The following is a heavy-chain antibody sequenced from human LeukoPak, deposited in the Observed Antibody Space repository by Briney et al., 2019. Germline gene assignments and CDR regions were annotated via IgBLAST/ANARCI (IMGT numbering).Heavy chain of an antibody. CDR1: GGSFSGYY. V-gene: IGHV3-23*01. CDR3: AKDPKRPVIDDY. J-gene: IGHJ4*02. Sequence: PSETLSLTCAVYGGSFSGYYWSWVRQAPGKGLEWVSAISGSGGSTYYADSVKGRFTISRDNSKNTLYLQMNSLRAEDTAVYYCAKDPKRPVIDDYWGQGTLVTVSS. CDR2: ISGSGGST.